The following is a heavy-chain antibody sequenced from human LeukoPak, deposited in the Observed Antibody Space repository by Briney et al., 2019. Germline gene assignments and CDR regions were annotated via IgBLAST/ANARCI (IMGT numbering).Heavy chain of an antibody. J-gene: IGHJ4*02. CDR3: ARDLTPVVPFDY. CDR1: GFTVSSNY. V-gene: IGHV3-66*01. D-gene: IGHD4-23*01. CDR2: IYSGGST. Sequence: GGSLRLSCAASGFTVSSNYMSWVRQAPGKGLGWVSVIYSGGSTYYADSVKGRFTISRDNSKNTLYLQMNSLRAEDTAVYYCARDLTPVVPFDYWGQGTLVTVSS.